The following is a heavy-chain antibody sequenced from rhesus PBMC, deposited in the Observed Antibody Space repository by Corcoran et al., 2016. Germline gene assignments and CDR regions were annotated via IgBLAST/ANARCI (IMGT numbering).Heavy chain of an antibody. CDR2: VSGKSTNT. CDR3: ARQGYTNHLGGLDS. J-gene: IGHJ6*01. D-gene: IGHD2-39*02. V-gene: IGHV4-143*01. Sequence: QVQLQESGPGLVRPSETLSLTCTVSGGSISGYSNWNWIRQPPGQGREWIGGVSGKSTNTHNNPSRKRRVNMSKDTSKNQFALRLTSVTAADTAVYYGARQGYTNHLGGLDSWGQGVVVTVSS. CDR1: GGSISGYSN.